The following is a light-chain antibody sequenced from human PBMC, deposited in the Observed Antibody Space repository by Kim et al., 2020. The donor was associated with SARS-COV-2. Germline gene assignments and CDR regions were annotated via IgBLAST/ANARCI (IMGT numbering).Light chain of an antibody. Sequence: PGERANLHCMSSQSVPSSYLAWYEEKLGQAPRLLIYTAYSRATGIPDRFSGSGSETDFTLTISRLEPEDFAVYYCQEYGSLTGAIGPGTKVDIK. CDR2: TAY. CDR1: QSVPSSY. V-gene: IGKV3-20*01. CDR3: QEYGSLTGA. J-gene: IGKJ3*01.